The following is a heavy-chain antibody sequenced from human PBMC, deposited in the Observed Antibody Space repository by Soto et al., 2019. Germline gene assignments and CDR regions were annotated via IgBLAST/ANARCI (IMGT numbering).Heavy chain of an antibody. CDR1: GGSISSSSYY. V-gene: IGHV4-39*01. D-gene: IGHD7-27*01. CDR2: IYYSGNT. CDR3: ARALRTARTGYYFDY. Sequence: SETLSLTCTVSGGSISSSSYYWGWIRQPPGKGLEWIGSIYYSGNTYYNPYLKSRVTISVDTSKNQFSLKLSSVTAADTAVYYCARALRTARTGYYFDYWGQGTLVTVSS. J-gene: IGHJ4*02.